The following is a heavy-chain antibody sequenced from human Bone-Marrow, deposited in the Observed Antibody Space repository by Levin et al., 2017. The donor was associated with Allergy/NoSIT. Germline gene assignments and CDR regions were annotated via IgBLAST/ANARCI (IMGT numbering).Heavy chain of an antibody. CDR3: ARGVVDLFSTDILTGYYNLYFDY. CDR1: GDRVSTSSAT. J-gene: IGHJ4*02. CDR2: AYYKSEWNI. Sequence: SQTLSLTCAVSGDRVSTSSATWNWIRQSPSRGLEWLGRAYYKSEWNIDYAMSVKSRITITPDTANNEFSLSLRSVTAADTAVYYCARGVVDLFSTDILTGYYNLYFDYWGQGALVTVSS. D-gene: IGHD3-9*01. V-gene: IGHV6-1*01.